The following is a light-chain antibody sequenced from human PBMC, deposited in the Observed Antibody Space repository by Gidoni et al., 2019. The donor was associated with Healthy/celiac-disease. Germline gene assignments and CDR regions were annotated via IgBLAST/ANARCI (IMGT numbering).Light chain of an antibody. V-gene: IGKV2-28*01. CDR1: QSLLHSNGYNY. CDR3: MQALQTPST. J-gene: IGKJ4*01. CDR2: FGS. Sequence: DIVMTQSPLSLPVTPGEPASISCRSSQSLLHSNGYNYLDWYLQKPGQSPQLLIYFGSNRASGVPDRFSGSGSGTDFTLKISRVEAEDVGVYYCMQALQTPSTFXGXTKVEIK.